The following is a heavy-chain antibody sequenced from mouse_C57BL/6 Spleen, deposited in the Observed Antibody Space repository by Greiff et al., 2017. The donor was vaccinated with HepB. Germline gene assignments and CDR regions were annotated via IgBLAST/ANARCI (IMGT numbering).Heavy chain of an antibody. CDR2: IDPENGDT. CDR1: GFNIKDDY. Sequence: EVQLQQSGAELVRPGASVKLSCTASGFNIKDDYMHWVKQRPEQGLEWIGWIDPENGDTEYASKFQGKATITADTSSNTAYLQLSSLTSEDTAVYSCTTVDTVVATDYWGQGTTLTVSS. CDR3: TTVDTVVATDY. D-gene: IGHD1-1*01. J-gene: IGHJ2*01. V-gene: IGHV14-4*01.